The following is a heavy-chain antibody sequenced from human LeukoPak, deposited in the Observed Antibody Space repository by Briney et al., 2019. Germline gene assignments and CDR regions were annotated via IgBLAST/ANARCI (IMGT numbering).Heavy chain of an antibody. CDR1: GFTFSNYR. Sequence: GGSLRLSCAASGFTFSNYRMNWVRQAPGKGLELVSHISSVSSSIYYADSVKGRFTMSRVNAKNSLYLQMNSLRAEDTAVYHCARYSSGWSIDYWGQGSLVTVSS. J-gene: IGHJ4*02. D-gene: IGHD6-19*01. CDR3: ARYSSGWSIDY. CDR2: ISSVSSSI. V-gene: IGHV3-48*01.